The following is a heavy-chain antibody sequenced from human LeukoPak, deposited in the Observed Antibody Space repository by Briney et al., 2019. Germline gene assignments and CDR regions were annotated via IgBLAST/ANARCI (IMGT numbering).Heavy chain of an antibody. V-gene: IGHV4-59*08. CDR2: IYYSGST. CDR3: ARSMVSYYYYGMDV. CDR1: GGSISSYY. J-gene: IGHJ6*02. Sequence: SETLSLTCAVSGGSISSYYWRWIRQPPGKGLEWIGYIYYSGSTNYNPSLKSRVTISVDTSNNQFSLKLSSVTAADTAVYYYARSMVSYYYYGMDVWGQGTTVTVSS. D-gene: IGHD3-10*01.